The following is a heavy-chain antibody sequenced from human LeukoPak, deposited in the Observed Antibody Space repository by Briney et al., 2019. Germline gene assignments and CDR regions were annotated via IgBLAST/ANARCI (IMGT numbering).Heavy chain of an antibody. Sequence: PGGSLRLSCAASGFTFSSYGMHWVRQAPGKGLEWVAVISYDGSNKYYADSVKGRFTISRDNSKKTLYLQMNSLKTEDTAVYYCTTDLRRGSSYRGWGQGTLVTVSS. V-gene: IGHV3-30*03. CDR1: GFTFSSYG. J-gene: IGHJ4*02. CDR2: ISYDGSNK. D-gene: IGHD6-13*01. CDR3: TTDLRRGSSYRG.